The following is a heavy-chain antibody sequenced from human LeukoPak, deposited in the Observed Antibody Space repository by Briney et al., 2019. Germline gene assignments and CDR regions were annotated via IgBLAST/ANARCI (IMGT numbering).Heavy chain of an antibody. CDR1: GFTFSSYS. V-gene: IGHV3-21*01. Sequence: GGSLRLSCAASGFTFSSYSMNWVRQASGKGLEWVSSISSSSYIYYADSVKGRFTISRDNAKNSLYLQMNSLRAEDTAVYYCARDLIAAGHFDYWGQGTLVTVSS. J-gene: IGHJ4*02. CDR2: ISSSSYI. CDR3: ARDLIAAGHFDY. D-gene: IGHD6-13*01.